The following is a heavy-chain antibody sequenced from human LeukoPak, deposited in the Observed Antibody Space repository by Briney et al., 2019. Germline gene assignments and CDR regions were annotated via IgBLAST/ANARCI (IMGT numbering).Heavy chain of an antibody. J-gene: IGHJ5*02. CDR3: ASHRYDILTGYSNWFDP. D-gene: IGHD3-9*01. CDR1: GGSISSYY. CDR2: IYYRGFT. V-gene: IGHV4-39*07. Sequence: PSQTLSLTCTVSGGSISSYYWGWVRQPPGNGLEWIGRIYYRGFTYYNPSLKSRVTISVDTSKNQFSLKLSSVTAADTAVYYCASHRYDILTGYSNWFDPWGQGTLVTVSS.